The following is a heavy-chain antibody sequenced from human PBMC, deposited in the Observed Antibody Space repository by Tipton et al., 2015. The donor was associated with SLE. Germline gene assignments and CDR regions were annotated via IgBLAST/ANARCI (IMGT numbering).Heavy chain of an antibody. J-gene: IGHJ3*02. V-gene: IGHV4-31*03. CDR2: IYYSGST. D-gene: IGHD2-15*01. CDR3: AREEGPRDIVVVVAATDAFDI. Sequence: TLSLTCTVSGGSISSSSYYWGWIRQPPGKDLEWSGYIYYSGSTYYNPSLKSRVTISVDTSKNQFSLKLSSVTAADTAVYYCAREEGPRDIVVVVAATDAFDIWGQGTMVTVSS. CDR1: GGSISSSSYY.